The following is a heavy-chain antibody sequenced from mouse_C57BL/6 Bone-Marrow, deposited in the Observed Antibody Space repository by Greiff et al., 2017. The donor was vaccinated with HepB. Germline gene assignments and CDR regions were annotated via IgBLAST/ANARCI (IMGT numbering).Heavy chain of an antibody. CDR3: ARGPDYYGSSSSWFAY. V-gene: IGHV5-16*01. CDR2: INYDGSST. Sequence: EVQVVESEGGLVQPGSSMKLSCTASGFTFSDYYMAWVRQVPEKGLEWVANINYDGSSTYYLDSLKSRFIISRDNAKNILYLQMSSLKSEDTATYYCARGPDYYGSSSSWFAYWGQGTLVTVSA. CDR1: GFTFSDYY. J-gene: IGHJ3*01. D-gene: IGHD1-1*01.